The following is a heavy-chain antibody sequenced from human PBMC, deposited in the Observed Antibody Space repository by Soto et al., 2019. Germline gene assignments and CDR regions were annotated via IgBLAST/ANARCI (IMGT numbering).Heavy chain of an antibody. D-gene: IGHD4-17*01. CDR1: GGSISSGGYS. J-gene: IGHJ4*02. V-gene: IGHV4-30-2*01. CDR3: ARGMTTVTTFDY. Sequence: QLQLQESGSGLVKPSQTLSLTCAVSGGSISSGGYSCNWIRQPPGKGLEWIGYIYHSGRTYYNPSLKRRVTISVDRSKNQFSLKLSSVTAADTAVYYCARGMTTVTTFDYCGQGTLVTVSS. CDR2: IYHSGRT.